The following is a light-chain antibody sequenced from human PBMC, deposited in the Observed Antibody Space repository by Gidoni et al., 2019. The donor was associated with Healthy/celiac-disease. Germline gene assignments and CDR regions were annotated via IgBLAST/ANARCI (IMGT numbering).Light chain of an antibody. V-gene: IGKV2-28*01. Sequence: DIVMTQSTLSLPVTPGEPASIPCRSRQSLLHSNGYNYLDWYLQKPGQSPQLLIYLGSNRASGVPDRFSGSGSGTDFTLKISRVEAEDVGVYYCMQAIQTLPCTFXXXTKLEIK. CDR1: QSLLHSNGYNY. CDR2: LGS. CDR3: MQAIQTLPCT. J-gene: IGKJ2*02.